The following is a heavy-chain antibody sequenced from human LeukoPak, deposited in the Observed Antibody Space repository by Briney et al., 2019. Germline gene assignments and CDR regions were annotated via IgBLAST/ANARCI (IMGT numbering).Heavy chain of an antibody. CDR1: GGSFSDYF. D-gene: IGHD2-2*01. J-gene: IGHJ6*02. CDR3: ARDVVVVPAAIHYGMDV. Sequence: KPSETLSLTCAVYGGSFSDYFWGWIRQPPGKGLEWIGEINHSGRTYYNPSLKSRVTISVDTSKNQFSLNLSSVTAADTAGYYCARDVVVVPAAIHYGMDVWGQGTTVTVSS. CDR2: INHSGRT. V-gene: IGHV4-34*01.